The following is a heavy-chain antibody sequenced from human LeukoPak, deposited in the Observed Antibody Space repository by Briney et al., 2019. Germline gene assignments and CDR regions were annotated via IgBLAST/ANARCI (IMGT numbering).Heavy chain of an antibody. CDR3: ARGYHTMTTDFQH. Sequence: GGSLRLSCAASGFTVSSNYMSWVRQAPGKGLEWVSVIYSGGSTYYADSVKGRFTISRDNSKNTLYLQMNSLRAEDTAVYYCARGYHTMTTDFQHWGQGTLVTVSS. J-gene: IGHJ1*01. CDR1: GFTVSSNY. D-gene: IGHD4-11*01. CDR2: IYSGGST. V-gene: IGHV3-66*01.